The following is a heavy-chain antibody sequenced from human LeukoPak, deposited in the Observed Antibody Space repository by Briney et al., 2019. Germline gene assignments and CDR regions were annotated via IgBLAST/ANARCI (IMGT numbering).Heavy chain of an antibody. CDR1: GFIFSSYE. J-gene: IGHJ4*02. CDR3: AGGPQYGGSFSY. CDR2: ISDSGSPI. V-gene: IGHV3-48*03. Sequence: GGSLRLSCATSGFIFSSYEMAWVRQAPGMGLEFVSYISDSGSPIKYGDAGKGRSTISRDNSKNSVYLKMNSLRPDDTALYFCAGGPQYGGSFSYWGQGTLVTVSS. D-gene: IGHD1-26*01.